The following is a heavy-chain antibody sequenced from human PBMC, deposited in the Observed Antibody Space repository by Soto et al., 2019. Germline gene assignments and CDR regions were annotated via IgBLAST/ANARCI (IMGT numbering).Heavy chain of an antibody. CDR2: ISSSSSTI. CDR1: GFTFSSYS. J-gene: IGHJ3*02. V-gene: IGHV3-48*02. D-gene: IGHD1-20*01. Sequence: PGGSLRLSCAASGFTFSSYSMNWVRQAPGKGLEWVSYISSSSSTIYYADSVKGRFTISGDNAKNSLYLQMNSLRDEDTAVYYCARDQPYMAPRSGIAFDIWGQGTMVTVSS. CDR3: ARDQPYMAPRSGIAFDI.